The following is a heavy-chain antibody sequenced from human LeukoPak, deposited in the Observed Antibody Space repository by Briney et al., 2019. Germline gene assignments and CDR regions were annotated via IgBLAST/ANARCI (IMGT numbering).Heavy chain of an antibody. V-gene: IGHV1-3*03. CDR1: GYIFTNYA. D-gene: IGHD6-19*01. CDR2: INTGNGNT. Sequence: ASVKVSCKASGYIFTNYAMYWVRQAPGQRLEWMGWINTGNGNTKYSQEFQGRVTITRDTSANTAYMELSSLRSEDMAVYYCARAVKYRSGPLTDLLPYYFDYWGQGTLVTVSS. J-gene: IGHJ4*02. CDR3: ARAVKYRSGPLTDLLPYYFDY.